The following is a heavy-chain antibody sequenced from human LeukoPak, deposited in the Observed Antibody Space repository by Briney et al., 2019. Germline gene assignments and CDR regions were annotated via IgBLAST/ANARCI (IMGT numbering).Heavy chain of an antibody. V-gene: IGHV3-11*04. CDR2: ISSSGSTI. Sequence: PGGSLRLSCAASGFTFSDYYMSWIRQAPGKGLEWVSYISSSGSTIYYADSVKGRFTISRDNAKNSLYLQMNSLRAEDTAVYYCARDHLPGYCSGGSCLDFDYWGQGTLVTVSS. J-gene: IGHJ4*02. CDR1: GFTFSDYY. CDR3: ARDHLPGYCSGGSCLDFDY. D-gene: IGHD2-15*01.